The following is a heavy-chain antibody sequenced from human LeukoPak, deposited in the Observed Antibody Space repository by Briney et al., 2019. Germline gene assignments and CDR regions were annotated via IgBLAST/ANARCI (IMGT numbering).Heavy chain of an antibody. Sequence: GGSLRLSCAASGFTFSSYAMHWVRRAPGKGLEWVTFILYGGSTKDYADSVKGRFTISRDNSKNTLYLQMNSLRAEDTAVYYCAKTGSNFYFFDYWGQGTLVTVSS. CDR3: AKTGSNFYFFDY. V-gene: IGHV3-30*02. CDR2: ILYGGSTK. J-gene: IGHJ4*02. CDR1: GFTFSSYA. D-gene: IGHD6-13*01.